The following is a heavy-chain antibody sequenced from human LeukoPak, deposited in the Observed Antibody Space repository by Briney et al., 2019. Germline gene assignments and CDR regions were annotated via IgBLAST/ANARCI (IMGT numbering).Heavy chain of an antibody. CDR1: GFTVSSND. CDR3: AKGGIAMADYYFDY. CDR2: ISNSGGST. V-gene: IGHV3-23*01. D-gene: IGHD6-19*01. Sequence: GGSLRLSCAASGFTVSSNDMSWVRQAPGKGLEWVSAISNSGGSTYYADSVKGRFTVSRDNSKNTLSLQMNSLRAEDTAVYYCAKGGIAMADYYFDYWGQGTLVTVSS. J-gene: IGHJ4*02.